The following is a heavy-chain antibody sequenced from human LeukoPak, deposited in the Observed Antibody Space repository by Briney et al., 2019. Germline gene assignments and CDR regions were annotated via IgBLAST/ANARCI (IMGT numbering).Heavy chain of an antibody. V-gene: IGHV3-23*01. CDR2: ISGSGGST. Sequence: GGSLRLSCAASGITFKSYATSWVRQAPGKGLEWVSAISGSGGSTYYADSVKGRFTISRDKSKDTLYLQMPTLRDDDTALYYCAKEQMGYYRPFDSWGPGTLVTVSS. CDR1: GITFKSYA. J-gene: IGHJ4*02. CDR3: AKEQMGYYRPFDS. D-gene: IGHD2/OR15-2a*01.